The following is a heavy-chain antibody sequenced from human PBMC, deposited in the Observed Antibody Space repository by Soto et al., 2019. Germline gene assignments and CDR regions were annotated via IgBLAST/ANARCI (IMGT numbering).Heavy chain of an antibody. CDR3: ARDSGNSSNFDY. Sequence: SETLSLTCAVYGVSFSGYYWSWIRQPPGKGLEWIGEINHSGSTNYNPSLKSRVTISVDTSKNQFSLKLSSVTAADTAVYYCARDSGNSSNFDYWGQGTLVTVSS. CDR2: INHSGST. J-gene: IGHJ4*02. CDR1: GVSFSGYY. D-gene: IGHD6-13*01. V-gene: IGHV4-34*01.